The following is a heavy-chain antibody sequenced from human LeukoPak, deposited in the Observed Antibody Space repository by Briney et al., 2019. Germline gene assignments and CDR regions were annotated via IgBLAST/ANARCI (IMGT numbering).Heavy chain of an antibody. V-gene: IGHV1-69*04. CDR3: ARDGLSGYCSSTSCYTSPVDY. CDR1: GGTFSSYT. J-gene: IGHJ4*02. D-gene: IGHD2-2*01. CDR2: IIPILGIA. Sequence: SVKVSRKASGGTFSSYTISWVRQAPGQGLEWMGRIIPILGIANYAQKFQGRVTITADKSTSTAYMELSSLRSEDTAVYYCARDGLSGYCSSTSCYTSPVDYWGQGTLVTVSS.